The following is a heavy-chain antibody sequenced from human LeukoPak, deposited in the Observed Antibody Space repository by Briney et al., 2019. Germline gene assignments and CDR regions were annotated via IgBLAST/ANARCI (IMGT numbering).Heavy chain of an antibody. Sequence: QSGGSLRLSCAASGFTVSSTYMSWVRQAPGKGLEWVSIIYNDGRTYYAHSVKGRFTISRDNSKNTLYLQMNSLRAEDTAVCYCAKLSMDSYYFDYWGQGTLVTVSS. CDR1: GFTVSSTY. D-gene: IGHD3/OR15-3a*01. V-gene: IGHV3-53*01. CDR3: AKLSMDSYYFDY. J-gene: IGHJ4*02. CDR2: IYNDGRT.